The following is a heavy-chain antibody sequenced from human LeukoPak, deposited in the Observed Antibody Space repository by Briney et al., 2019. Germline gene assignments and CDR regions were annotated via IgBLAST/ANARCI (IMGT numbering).Heavy chain of an antibody. CDR3: ARDPQYCSGGSCYSFDY. CDR1: GFTFSTYS. J-gene: IGHJ4*02. CDR2: IISSSSYI. Sequence: GGSLRLSCAASGFTFSTYSMNWVRQAPGKGLEWVSSIISSSSYIYYADSVKGRFTISRDNAKNSLYLQMNSLRAEDTAVHYCARDPQYCSGGSCYSFDYWGQGTLVTVSS. V-gene: IGHV3-21*01. D-gene: IGHD2-15*01.